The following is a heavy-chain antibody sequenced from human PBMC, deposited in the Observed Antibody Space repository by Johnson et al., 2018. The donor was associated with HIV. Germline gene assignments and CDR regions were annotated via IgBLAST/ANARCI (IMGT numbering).Heavy chain of an antibody. CDR3: AKDLWERYYADAFDI. J-gene: IGHJ3*02. D-gene: IGHD1-26*01. CDR1: GFTVSSNY. V-gene: IGHV3-66*02. CDR2: IYSGGST. Sequence: VQLVESGGGLVQPGGSLRLSCAASGFTVSSNYMSWVRQAPGKGLEWVSVIYSGGSTYYADSVKGLFTISRDNSKNTLYLQMNSLRAEDTAVYYCAKDLWERYYADAFDIWGQGTMVTVSS.